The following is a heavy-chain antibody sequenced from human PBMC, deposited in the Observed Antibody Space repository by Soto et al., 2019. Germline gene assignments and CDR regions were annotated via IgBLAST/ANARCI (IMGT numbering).Heavy chain of an antibody. V-gene: IGHV4-4*07. CDR1: GGSISTYY. J-gene: IGHJ6*02. CDR3: ARSKDYGDRGYYYYDMDV. CDR2: IYNSGST. D-gene: IGHD4-17*01. Sequence: QVQLQESGPGLVKPSETLSLTCTVSGGSISTYYWSWIRQPAGKGLEWIGRIYNSGSTNYNPSLRSRVTISVDTSQNQFSLKLSSVTAADSVVYYCARSKDYGDRGYYYYDMDVWGQGTTVTVSS.